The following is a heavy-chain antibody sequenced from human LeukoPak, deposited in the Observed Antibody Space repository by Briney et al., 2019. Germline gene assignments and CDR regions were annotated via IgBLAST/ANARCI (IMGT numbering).Heavy chain of an antibody. J-gene: IGHJ6*02. V-gene: IGHV1-2*02. Sequence: ASVKVSCKASGYTFTGYYMHWVRQAPGQGLEWMGWINPNSGGTNYAQKFQGRVTMTRDTSISTAYMELSRLRSDDTAVYYCARDTRDYGDYYYGMDVWGQGTTVTVSS. D-gene: IGHD4-17*01. CDR3: ARDTRDYGDYYYGMDV. CDR1: GYTFTGYY. CDR2: INPNSGGT.